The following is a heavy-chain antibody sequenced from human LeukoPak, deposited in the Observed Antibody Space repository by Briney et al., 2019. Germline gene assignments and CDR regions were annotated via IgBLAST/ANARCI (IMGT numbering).Heavy chain of an antibody. CDR2: INDSGGYR. Sequence: PGGSLRLSCAASGFTFSMYSMAWVRQAPGKGLEWVSVINDSGGYRQDADSVKGRFTISRDNSQNTLFLQMNSLRAEDTAVYYCVRERDRGIEVADDFDYWGQGTLVTVSS. CDR1: GFTFSMYS. V-gene: IGHV3-23*01. CDR3: VRERDRGIEVADDFDY. J-gene: IGHJ4*02. D-gene: IGHD6-19*01.